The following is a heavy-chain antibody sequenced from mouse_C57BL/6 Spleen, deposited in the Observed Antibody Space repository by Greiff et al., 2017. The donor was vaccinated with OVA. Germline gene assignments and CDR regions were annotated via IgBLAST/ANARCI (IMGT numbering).Heavy chain of an antibody. CDR1: GYTFTSYW. CDR3: ARAYGNYVLDY. J-gene: IGHJ2*01. Sequence: QVQLQQPGAELVKPGASVKMSCKASGYTFTSYWITWVKQRPGQGLEWIGDIYPGSGSTNYNEKFKSKATLTVDTASSTAYMQLSSLTSEDSAVYYCARAYGNYVLDYWGQGTTLTVSS. V-gene: IGHV1-55*01. D-gene: IGHD2-1*01. CDR2: IYPGSGST.